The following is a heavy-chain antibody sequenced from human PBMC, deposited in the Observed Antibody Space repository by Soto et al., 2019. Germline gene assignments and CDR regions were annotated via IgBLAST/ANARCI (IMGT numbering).Heavy chain of an antibody. CDR1: GFTFSYHN. CDR3: TREMGAPPARGFDY. J-gene: IGHJ4*02. D-gene: IGHD2-8*01. Sequence: EVQLVESGGGLVQPGGSLRLSCAASGFTFSYHNMTWVRQAPGKGLEWISYIPSSSSTIYYADSVKGRFTISRDNAKSSLYLQMNSLRAEDTAVYYCTREMGAPPARGFDYWGQGALVTVSS. CDR2: IPSSSSTI. V-gene: IGHV3-48*01.